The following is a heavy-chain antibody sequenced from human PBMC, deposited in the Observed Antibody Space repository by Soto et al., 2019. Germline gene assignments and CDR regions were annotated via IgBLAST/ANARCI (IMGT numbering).Heavy chain of an antibody. Sequence: EVQLVESGGGEVQPGGPLSLSCAASGFSFSQYWLSWVRQAPGKGPEWVAKINQDGDDKKYVDSVKGRFTISRDNAKNSLYLQMNSLRAEDTAVYYCTRLYDDSWGQGTLVTVSS. J-gene: IGHJ4*02. CDR3: TRLYDDS. V-gene: IGHV3-7*03. CDR2: INQDGDDK. CDR1: GFSFSQYW. D-gene: IGHD3-16*01.